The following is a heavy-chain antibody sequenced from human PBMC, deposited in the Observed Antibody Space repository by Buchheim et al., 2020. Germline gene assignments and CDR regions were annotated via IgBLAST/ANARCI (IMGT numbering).Heavy chain of an antibody. CDR2: IYPSDSDT. Sequence: EVQLVQSGAEVRKPGESLRISCKGSGYSFTNYAISWVRQVPGRGLEWMGGIYPSDSDTKYRPSLRGHVTISADKSISTAYMQWSSLKASDTAIYYCARVKVVRGVIASHVKNYYYYGMDVWGQGT. J-gene: IGHJ6*02. V-gene: IGHV5-10-1*03. CDR3: ARVKVVRGVIASHVKNYYYYGMDV. D-gene: IGHD3-10*01. CDR1: GYSFTNYA.